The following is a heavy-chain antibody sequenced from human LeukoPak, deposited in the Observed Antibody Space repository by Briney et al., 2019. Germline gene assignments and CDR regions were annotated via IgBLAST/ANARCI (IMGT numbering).Heavy chain of an antibody. Sequence: SQTLSLTCAISGDSVSSSTAGWNWIRQSPSRGLEWLGRTYYRSTWYNEYAVSVNSRITVNPDTSKNHFSLQLNSVTPEDTAVYYCARGGSFAFDIWGPGTMVTVSS. J-gene: IGHJ3*02. CDR2: TYYRSTWYN. D-gene: IGHD2-15*01. CDR1: GDSVSSSTAG. CDR3: ARGGSFAFDI. V-gene: IGHV6-1*01.